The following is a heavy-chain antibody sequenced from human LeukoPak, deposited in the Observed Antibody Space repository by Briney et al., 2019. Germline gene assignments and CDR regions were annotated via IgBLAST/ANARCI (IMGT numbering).Heavy chain of an antibody. V-gene: IGHV5-51*01. D-gene: IGHD5-24*01. Sequence: GESLKISCKGSAYIFTIYWIGWVRQMPGKGLEWMGIIYPGDSDTTYSPSFQGQVTISADKSISTAYLQWSNLRASDTAMYYCARRNEMAGGAFDIWGQGTMVTVSS. CDR2: IYPGDSDT. J-gene: IGHJ3*02. CDR3: ARRNEMAGGAFDI. CDR1: AYIFTIYW.